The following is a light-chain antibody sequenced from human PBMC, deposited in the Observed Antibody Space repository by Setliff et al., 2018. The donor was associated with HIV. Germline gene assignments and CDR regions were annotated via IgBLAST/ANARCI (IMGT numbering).Light chain of an antibody. Sequence: QSALTQPASVSGSLGQSITISCTGTSSDVGSYNLVSWYQQHPGVAPKLVIFELNKRPSGVSTRFPGSKSGNTASLTISGLQAEDEGDYYCCSYVTVNTLVFGGGTKVTVL. CDR3: CSYVTVNTLV. V-gene: IGLV2-23*02. CDR2: ELN. CDR1: SSDVGSYNL. J-gene: IGLJ3*02.